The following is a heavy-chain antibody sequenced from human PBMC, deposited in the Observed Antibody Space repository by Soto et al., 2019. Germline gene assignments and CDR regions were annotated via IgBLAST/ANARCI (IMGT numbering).Heavy chain of an antibody. Sequence: ASVKVSCKASGYTFTSYGIIWVRQAPGQGLEWMGYISPNSGATTYAQNLQGRLTMTTDTSTSTAYMELRSLRSDATAVYYCARDYHDILTGYYNVLASLDYWGQGTLVTVSS. J-gene: IGHJ4*02. CDR3: ARDYHDILTGYYNVLASLDY. CDR2: ISPNSGAT. V-gene: IGHV1-18*01. CDR1: GYTFTSYG. D-gene: IGHD3-9*01.